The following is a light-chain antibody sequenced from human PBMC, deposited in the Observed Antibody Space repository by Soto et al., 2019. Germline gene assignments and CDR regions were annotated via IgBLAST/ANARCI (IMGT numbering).Light chain of an antibody. J-gene: IGKJ1*01. CDR1: QSISSW. Sequence: DIQMTQSPSTLTASVGDRVTITCRASQSISSWLAWYQQKPGKAPKLLIYKASSLESGVPSRFSGSGSGTEFTLTISSLQPDDFATYYCQQYNSYLWTSGQWTKV. CDR2: KAS. CDR3: QQYNSYLWT. V-gene: IGKV1-5*03.